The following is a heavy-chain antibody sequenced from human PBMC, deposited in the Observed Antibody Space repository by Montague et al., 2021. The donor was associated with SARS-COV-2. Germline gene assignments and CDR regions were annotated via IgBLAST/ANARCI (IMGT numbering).Heavy chain of an antibody. J-gene: IGHJ3*01. D-gene: IGHD1-26*01. V-gene: IGHV3-7*03. CDR2: INRDGSVK. CDR1: GFALNSYW. Sequence: SLRLSCAASGFALNSYWMTWVRQAPGKGLEWVANINRDGSVKHFVDSVEGRFTISRDNAKNSLYLLMNSLRLEDTAVYYCARDTTYNTGINYDAFDVWGQGTMVTVSS. CDR3: ARDTTYNTGINYDAFDV.